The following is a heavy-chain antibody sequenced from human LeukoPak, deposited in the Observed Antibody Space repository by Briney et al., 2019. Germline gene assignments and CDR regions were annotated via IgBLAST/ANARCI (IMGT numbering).Heavy chain of an antibody. D-gene: IGHD1-26*01. CDR3: ARCGGSYLRYYYYGMDV. V-gene: IGHV4-4*02. CDR1: GGSISSSNW. J-gene: IGHJ6*02. CDR2: IYHSGST. Sequence: PSETLSLTCAVSGGSISSSNWWSWVRQPPGKGLEWIGEIYHSGSTNYNPSLKSRVTISVDKSKNQFSLKLSSVTAADTAVYYCARCGGSYLRYYYYGMDVWGQGTTVTVSS.